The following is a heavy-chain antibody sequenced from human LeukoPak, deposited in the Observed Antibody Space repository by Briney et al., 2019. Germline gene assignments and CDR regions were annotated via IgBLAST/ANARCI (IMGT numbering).Heavy chain of an antibody. CDR2: IYYSGST. Sequence: PSETLSLTCTVSGGSVSSGSYYWSWIRQPPGKGLEWIGYIYYSGSTNYNPSLKSRVTISVDTSKNQFSLKLSSVTAADTAVYYCARAHEYGEDFDYWGQGTLVTVSS. V-gene: IGHV4-61*01. J-gene: IGHJ4*02. D-gene: IGHD4-17*01. CDR1: GGSVSSGSYY. CDR3: ARAHEYGEDFDY.